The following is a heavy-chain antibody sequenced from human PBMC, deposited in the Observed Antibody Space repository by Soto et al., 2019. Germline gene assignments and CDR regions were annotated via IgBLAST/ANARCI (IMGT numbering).Heavy chain of an antibody. J-gene: IGHJ4*02. Sequence: GGSLRLSCVASGFTISNYWMHWVRQAPGKGLIWVSRISPDGSTTNYADSVKGRSTISRDNAKNTLYLQMDSLRAEDTALYYCTRVISGSSGLFDYWGQGTLVTVSS. CDR1: GFTISNYW. CDR2: ISPDGSTT. CDR3: TRVISGSSGLFDY. D-gene: IGHD1-26*01. V-gene: IGHV3-74*01.